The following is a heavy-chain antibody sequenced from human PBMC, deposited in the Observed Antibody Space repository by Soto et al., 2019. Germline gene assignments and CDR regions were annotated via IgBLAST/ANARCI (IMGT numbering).Heavy chain of an antibody. Sequence: PGGSLRLSCAASGFTFSSYAMHWVRQAPGKGLEWVAVISYDGSNKYYADSVKGRFTISRDNSKNTLYLQMNSLRAEDTAVYYCAKDLGDCSGGSCYSELDYWGKGSLGAVSS. CDR2: ISYDGSNK. J-gene: IGHJ4*02. D-gene: IGHD2-15*01. CDR1: GFTFSSYA. V-gene: IGHV3-30-3*01. CDR3: AKDLGDCSGGSCYSELDY.